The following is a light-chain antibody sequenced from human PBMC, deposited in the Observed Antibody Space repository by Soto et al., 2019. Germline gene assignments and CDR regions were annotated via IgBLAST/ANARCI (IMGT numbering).Light chain of an antibody. CDR1: SSDVGGYNY. Sequence: QSALTQPASVSGSPGQSITISCTGTSSDVGGYNYVSWYQQHPGKAPKLMIYDVTNRPSGVSNRFSGSKSGNTASLTISGLDAEDEADYCCSSYTSSSTPGVFGTGTKVTVL. CDR3: SSYTSSSTPGV. CDR2: DVT. V-gene: IGLV2-14*01. J-gene: IGLJ1*01.